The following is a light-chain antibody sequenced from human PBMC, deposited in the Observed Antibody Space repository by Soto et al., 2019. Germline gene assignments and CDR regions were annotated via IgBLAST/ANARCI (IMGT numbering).Light chain of an antibody. V-gene: IGKV1-5*01. J-gene: IGKJ1*01. Sequence: IPLIQSASALPASEEDRAAIPCRASQSISSWLAWYQQKPGKAPKLLIYDASTLQSGVPSRYSGSGSGTEFTLTISNLQPDDFATYYCQPYESYSPWTFCQGTKVDIK. CDR3: QPYESYSPWT. CDR1: QSISSW. CDR2: DAS.